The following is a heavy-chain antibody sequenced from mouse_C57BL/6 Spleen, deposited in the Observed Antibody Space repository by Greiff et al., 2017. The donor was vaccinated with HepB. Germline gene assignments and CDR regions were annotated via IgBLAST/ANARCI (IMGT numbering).Heavy chain of an antibody. CDR3: ARGNYYGSLYFDY. CDR2: INPNNGGT. CDR1: GYTFTDYY. Sequence: VQLQQSGPELVKPGASVKISCKASGYTFTDYYMNWVKQSHGKSLEWIGDINPNNGGTSYNQKFKGKATLTVDKSSSTAYMELRSLTSEDSAVYYCARGNYYGSLYFDYWGQGTTLTVSS. D-gene: IGHD1-1*01. J-gene: IGHJ2*01. V-gene: IGHV1-26*01.